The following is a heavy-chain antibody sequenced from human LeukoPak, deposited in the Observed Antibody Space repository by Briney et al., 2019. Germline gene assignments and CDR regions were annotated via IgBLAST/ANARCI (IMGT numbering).Heavy chain of an antibody. CDR3: ASKTYYYDSSGYFSTKTLDY. V-gene: IGHV3-7*03. CDR1: GITFSSYW. D-gene: IGHD3-22*01. Sequence: PGGSLRLSCAASGITFSSYWMSWVRQAPGKGLQWVAQIKEDGSEKYYADSVKGRFTISRDNAKNSLHLQMNSLRAEDTAVYYCASKTYYYDSSGYFSTKTLDYWGQGTLVTVSS. CDR2: IKEDGSEK. J-gene: IGHJ4*02.